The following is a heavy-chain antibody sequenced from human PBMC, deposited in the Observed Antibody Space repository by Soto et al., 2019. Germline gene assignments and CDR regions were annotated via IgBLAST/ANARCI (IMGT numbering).Heavy chain of an antibody. J-gene: IGHJ4*02. CDR2: IWYDGTNK. CDR3: ARDGYIWGSYRYIDGAFDY. V-gene: IGHV3-33*01. CDR1: GFTFGSYG. D-gene: IGHD3-16*02. Sequence: QVHLVESGGGVVQPGRSLRLSCAASGFTFGSYGMHWVRQAPGKGLEWVALIWYDGTNKYYSDSVKGRFTISRDNSKNTLYLQVTSLRAEDTAVYYCARDGYIWGSYRYIDGAFDYWGQGTLVTVSS.